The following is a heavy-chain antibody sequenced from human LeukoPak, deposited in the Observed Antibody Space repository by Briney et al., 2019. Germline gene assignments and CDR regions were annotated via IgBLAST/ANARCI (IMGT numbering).Heavy chain of an antibody. V-gene: IGHV3-13*01. Sequence: PGGFLRLSCAASGFTFSSFDMHWVRQPTGQGLECCSTIVTASDTYYPGSVEGRFTLSRDNAKNSLYLQMNSLTAGDTAVYYCSRGPPRGKYYYMDVWGKGTTVTVSS. CDR2: IVTASDT. J-gene: IGHJ6*03. CDR3: SRGPPRGKYYYMDV. CDR1: GFTFSSFD. D-gene: IGHD1-1*01.